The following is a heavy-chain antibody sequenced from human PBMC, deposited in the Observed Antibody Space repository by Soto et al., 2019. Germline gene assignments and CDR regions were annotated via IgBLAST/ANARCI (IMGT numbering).Heavy chain of an antibody. D-gene: IGHD6-19*01. CDR3: ASNTWNSSGWPEGYDI. J-gene: IGHJ3*02. V-gene: IGHV1-2*02. CDR1: GYTFTGYY. Sequence: ASVTGFCKTSGYTFTGYYMHWVRQAPGQGLEWMGWINPNSGGTNYAQKFQGRVTMTRDTSISTAYIELSRLSSDDTAVYYCASNTWNSSGWPEGYDIWGQGTMDIVS. CDR2: INPNSGGT.